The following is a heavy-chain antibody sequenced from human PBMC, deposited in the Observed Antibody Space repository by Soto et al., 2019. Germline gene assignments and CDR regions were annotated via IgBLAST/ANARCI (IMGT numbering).Heavy chain of an antibody. CDR3: ARDLRQLLSHNYYYYYLDV. D-gene: IGHD2-2*01. CDR2: IGSSGLSV. J-gene: IGHJ6*03. CDR1: GFTFSDYQ. V-gene: IGHV3-11*01. Sequence: QVHLVESGGGLVKPGGSLRLSCAASGFTFSDYQMSWIRQAPGKGLEWVSYIGSSGLSVYYEASVKGRFTISRDNANNPLYLQMTSLRAEDSAVYYCARDLRQLLSHNYYYYYLDVWGKGTTVSVSS.